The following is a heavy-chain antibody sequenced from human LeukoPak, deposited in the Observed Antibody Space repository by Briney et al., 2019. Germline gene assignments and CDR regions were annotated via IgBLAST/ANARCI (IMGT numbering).Heavy chain of an antibody. CDR1: GYTLTELS. CDR2: FDPEDGET. J-gene: IGHJ6*04. Sequence: ASVKVSCKVSGYTLTELSMHWVRQAPGKGLEWKGGFDPEDGETIYARKFQGRVTMTEDTSTDTAYMELSSLRSEDTAVYYCATAPRASNYYYGVDVWGKGTTVTVSS. CDR3: ATAPRASNYYYGVDV. V-gene: IGHV1-24*01.